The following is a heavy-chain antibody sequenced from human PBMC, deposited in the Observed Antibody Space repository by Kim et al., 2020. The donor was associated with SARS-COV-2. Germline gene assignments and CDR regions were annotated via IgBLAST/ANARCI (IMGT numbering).Heavy chain of an antibody. D-gene: IGHD3-10*01. CDR1: GFTFSSYW. Sequence: GGSLRLSCAASGFTFSSYWMSWVRQAQGKGLEWVANIKQDGSEKYYVDSVKGRFTISRDNAKNSLYLQMNSLRAEDTAVYYCARGLLWFGELLDYWGQGTLVTVSS. CDR3: ARGLLWFGELLDY. V-gene: IGHV3-7*01. CDR2: IKQDGSEK. J-gene: IGHJ4*02.